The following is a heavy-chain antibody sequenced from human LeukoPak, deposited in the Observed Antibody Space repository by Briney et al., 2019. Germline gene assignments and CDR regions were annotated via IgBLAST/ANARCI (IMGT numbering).Heavy chain of an antibody. CDR2: IYYSGTA. CDR1: GGSISTDNYC. J-gene: IGHJ4*02. V-gene: IGHV4-39*01. Sequence: GSLRLSCNVSGGSISTDNYCWAWIRQAPGKGLEWIGSIYYSGTAYYKPSLKNRVTMSVDTSKNQFSLMLPSVTAADTAVYYWGGYVATRGYYSSSWVGSNYFDFWGQGTLVTVSS. D-gene: IGHD6-6*01. CDR3: GGYVATRGYYSSSWVGSNYFDF.